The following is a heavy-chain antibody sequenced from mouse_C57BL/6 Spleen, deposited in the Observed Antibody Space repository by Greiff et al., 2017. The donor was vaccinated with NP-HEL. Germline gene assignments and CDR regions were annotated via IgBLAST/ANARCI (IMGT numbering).Heavy chain of an antibody. Sequence: EVQRVESGGGLVQPGGSLSLSCAASGFTFTDYYMSWVRQPPGKALEWLGFIRNKANGYTTEYSASVKGRFTISRDNSQSILYLQMNALRAEDSATYYCARSPYAMDYWGQGTSVTVSS. CDR2: IRNKANGYTT. CDR3: ARSPYAMDY. J-gene: IGHJ4*01. V-gene: IGHV7-3*01. CDR1: GFTFTDYY.